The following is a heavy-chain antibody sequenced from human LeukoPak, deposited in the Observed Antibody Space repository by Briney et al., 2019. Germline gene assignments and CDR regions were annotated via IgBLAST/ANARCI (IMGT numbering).Heavy chain of an antibody. J-gene: IGHJ4*02. D-gene: IGHD3-3*01. CDR3: ATGSLLRFLDY. Sequence: ASVKVSCKASGYTFTSNYIHWVRQAPGQGLEWMGMIYPRDGSTSYAQKFQGRVTVTRDTSTSTVHMELSGLRSEDTAVYYCATGSLLRFLDYWGQGTLVTVSS. CDR1: GYTFTSNY. CDR2: IYPRDGST. V-gene: IGHV1-46*01.